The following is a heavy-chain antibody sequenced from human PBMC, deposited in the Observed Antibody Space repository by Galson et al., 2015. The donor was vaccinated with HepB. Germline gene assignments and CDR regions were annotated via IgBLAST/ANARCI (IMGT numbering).Heavy chain of an antibody. CDR1: GFIFGDYA. CDR3: NKGSGEFYHYGLDV. CDR2: IRREAYGGTI. J-gene: IGHJ6*02. Sequence: CAGSGFIFGDYALSWFRQAPGKGLEWVGLIRREAYGGTIEYAATVKGRFIITRDDSKSIAYLQMNSLKTEDTAVYYCNKGSGEFYHYGLDVWGQGTTVTVSS. V-gene: IGHV3-49*03. D-gene: IGHD3-10*01.